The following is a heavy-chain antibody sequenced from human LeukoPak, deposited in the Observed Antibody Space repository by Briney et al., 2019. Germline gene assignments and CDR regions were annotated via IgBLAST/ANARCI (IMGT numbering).Heavy chain of an antibody. CDR3: ARKTDSGGQGDY. CDR1: GFTVSVNY. D-gene: IGHD3-22*01. CDR2: IYSGGNT. Sequence: GGSVRLSCAAFGFTVSVNYMSWVRQAPGKGLECVSVIYSGGNTYYADSVKGRFTISRDNSKNTLYLQMNSLRAEDTAVYYCARKTDSGGQGDYWGLGTLVTVSS. J-gene: IGHJ4*02. V-gene: IGHV3-66*01.